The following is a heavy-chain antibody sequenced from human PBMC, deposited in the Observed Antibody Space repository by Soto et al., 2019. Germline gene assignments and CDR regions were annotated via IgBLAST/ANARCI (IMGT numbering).Heavy chain of an antibody. CDR2: ISGSGGST. CDR3: AKDTYDSSGYPQRYFDL. Sequence: GGSLKLSCAASGCTFSSYAMSWVSQATGKGLEWVSAISGSGGSTYYADSVKGRFTISRDNSKNTLYLQMNSLRAEDTAVYYCAKDTYDSSGYPQRYFDLWGRGTLVTVSS. D-gene: IGHD3-22*01. V-gene: IGHV3-23*01. CDR1: GCTFSSYA. J-gene: IGHJ2*01.